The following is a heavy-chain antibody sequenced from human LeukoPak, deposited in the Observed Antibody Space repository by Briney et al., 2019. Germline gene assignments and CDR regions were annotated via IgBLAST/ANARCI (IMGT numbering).Heavy chain of an antibody. CDR2: ISGSGGST. D-gene: IGHD2-2*03. J-gene: IGHJ3*02. CDR1: GFTFSSYA. Sequence: SGGSLRLSCAASGFTFSSYAMSWVRQAPGKGLEWVSAISGSGGSTYYADSVKGRFTISRDNSKNTLYLQMNSLRAEDTAVYYCAKMRAGYREQPDAFDIWGQGTMVTVSS. CDR3: AKMRAGYREQPDAFDI. V-gene: IGHV3-23*01.